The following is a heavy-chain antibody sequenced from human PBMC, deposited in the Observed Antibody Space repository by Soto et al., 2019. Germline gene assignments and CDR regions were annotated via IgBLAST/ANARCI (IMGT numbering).Heavy chain of an antibody. CDR2: IIPILGIA. CDR1: GGTFRSYT. D-gene: IGHD3-16*01. V-gene: IGHV1-69*02. Sequence: QVQLVQSGAEVKKPGSSVKVSCKASGGTFRSYTISWVRQAPGQGLEWMGRIIPILGIANYAQKFQGRVTITADKSTSTAYMELSSLRSEDTAVYYCAVGELPAFAFDIWGQGTMVTVSS. J-gene: IGHJ3*02. CDR3: AVGELPAFAFDI.